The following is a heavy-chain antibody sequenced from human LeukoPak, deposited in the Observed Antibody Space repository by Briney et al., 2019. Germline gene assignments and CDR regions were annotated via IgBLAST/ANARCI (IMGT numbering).Heavy chain of an antibody. CDR1: GYTFTSYY. J-gene: IGHJ4*02. CDR3: ARDRDFWSGYDY. CDR2: INPNSGGT. D-gene: IGHD3-3*01. Sequence: ASVKVSCKASGYTFTSYYMHWVRQAPGQGLEWMGWINPNSGGTNYAQKFQGRVTMTRDTSISTAYMELSRLRSDDTAVYYCARDRDFWSGYDYWGQGTLVTVSS. V-gene: IGHV1-2*02.